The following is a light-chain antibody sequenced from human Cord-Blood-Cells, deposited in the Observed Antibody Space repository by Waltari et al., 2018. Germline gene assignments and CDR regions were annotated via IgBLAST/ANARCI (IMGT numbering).Light chain of an antibody. V-gene: IGLV2-14*01. Sequence: QSALTQPASVSWSPGQSITISCTGTSSDVGGYNYVSWYQQHPGKAPKLMIYDVSNRPSGVSNRFSGSKSGNTVSLTISGLQAEDEADYYCSSYTSSSTLVFGGGTKLTVL. CDR3: SSYTSSSTLV. J-gene: IGLJ2*01. CDR2: DVS. CDR1: SSDVGGYNY.